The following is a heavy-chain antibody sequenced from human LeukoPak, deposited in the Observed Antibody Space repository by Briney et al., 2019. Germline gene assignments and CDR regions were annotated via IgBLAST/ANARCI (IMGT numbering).Heavy chain of an antibody. CDR3: SRGFHSYGFWD. CDR2: TYYRSKWYN. Sequence: SQTLSLTCAISGDSVSSNTAAWNWIRQFPSRGLEWLGRTYYRSKWYNDYAVSVQSRITINPDTSKNQFSLQLNSVTPEDTAVYYCSRGFHSYGFWDWGQGTLVTVSS. D-gene: IGHD5-18*01. J-gene: IGHJ4*02. CDR1: GDSVSSNTAA. V-gene: IGHV6-1*01.